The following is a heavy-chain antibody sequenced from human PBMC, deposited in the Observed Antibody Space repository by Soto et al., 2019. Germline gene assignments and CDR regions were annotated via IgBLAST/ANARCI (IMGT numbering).Heavy chain of an antibody. Sequence: EVQLVESGGGLVQPGGSLRLSCVASGFTFSSYSMVWVRQAPGKGLEWISYIFVTSTTIYYGDSVKGRFTVSRDNTQNSLFLLMNSLRAEDTAIYYCARDNDWAFDYWGQGTLVTVPS. CDR2: IFVTSTTI. J-gene: IGHJ4*02. CDR1: GFTFSSYS. V-gene: IGHV3-48*04. CDR3: ARDNDWAFDY. D-gene: IGHD1-1*01.